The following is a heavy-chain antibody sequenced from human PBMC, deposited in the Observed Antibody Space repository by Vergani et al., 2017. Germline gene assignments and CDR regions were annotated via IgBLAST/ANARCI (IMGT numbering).Heavy chain of an antibody. Sequence: QVQLVQSGAEVQKPGASVKVSCKASGYTFTSYYMHWVRQAPGQGLEWMGIINPSGGSTSYAQKFQGRVTMTRDTSTSTVYMELSSLRSEDTAVYYCARDIAVAGIRVYGMDVWGQGTTVTVSS. CDR2: INPSGGST. V-gene: IGHV1-46*01. J-gene: IGHJ6*02. CDR3: ARDIAVAGIRVYGMDV. D-gene: IGHD6-19*01. CDR1: GYTFTSYY.